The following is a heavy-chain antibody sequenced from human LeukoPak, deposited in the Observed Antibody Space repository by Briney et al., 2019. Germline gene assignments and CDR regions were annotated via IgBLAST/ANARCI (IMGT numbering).Heavy chain of an antibody. Sequence: PVGSLRLSCAVSGVTLSSNHMGWVRQAPGKGLEWVSAIYSGGGTYYADSVKGRFTLSRDISKNTLYLQMNSLRAEDTAVYYCVRDASWGQGTLVTVSS. CDR1: GVTLSSNH. CDR3: VRDAS. J-gene: IGHJ4*02. V-gene: IGHV3-66*01. CDR2: IYSGGGT.